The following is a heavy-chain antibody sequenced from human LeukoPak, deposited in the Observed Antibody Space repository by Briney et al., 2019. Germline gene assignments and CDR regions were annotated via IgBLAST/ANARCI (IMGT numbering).Heavy chain of an antibody. D-gene: IGHD3-10*01. CDR3: ARSPIITMVRGVIIALSDYYYYGMDV. J-gene: IGHJ6*02. CDR1: GYTFTSYD. V-gene: IGHV1-8*01. CDR2: MNPNSGNT. Sequence: ASVKVSCKASGYTFTSYDINWVRQATGQGLEWMGWMNPNSGNTGYAQKLQGRVTMTTDTSTSTAYMELRSLRSDDTAVYYCARSPIITMVRGVIIALSDYYYYGMDVWGQGTTVTVSS.